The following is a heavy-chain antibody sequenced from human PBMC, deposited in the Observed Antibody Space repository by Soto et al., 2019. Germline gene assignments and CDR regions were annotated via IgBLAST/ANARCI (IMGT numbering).Heavy chain of an antibody. Sequence: ALRLSCAASGFIFNTYAMHWVRQAPGKGLEWVAVISYDGSNKYYADSVKGRFTISRDNSKNRLYLQMNSLRPEDTAVYYCAKRGYSSSSNALDVWGQGTTVTVSS. V-gene: IGHV3-30-3*02. CDR3: AKRGYSSSSNALDV. CDR1: GFIFNTYA. D-gene: IGHD6-13*01. CDR2: ISYDGSNK. J-gene: IGHJ6*02.